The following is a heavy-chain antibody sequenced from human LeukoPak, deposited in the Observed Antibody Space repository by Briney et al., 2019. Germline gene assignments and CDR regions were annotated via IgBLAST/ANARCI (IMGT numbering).Heavy chain of an antibody. V-gene: IGHV4-39*07. J-gene: IGHJ4*02. Sequence: SSETLSLTCTVSGGSISSSSFYWGWVRQPPGKGLEWIGNIYYSGSTYYNPPLKSRVTIAVDTSKNQFSLRLSSVTAADTAVYYCAMAYSSSWYYFDYWGQGTLVTVSS. CDR3: AMAYSSSWYYFDY. CDR2: IYYSGST. CDR1: GGSISSSSFY. D-gene: IGHD6-13*01.